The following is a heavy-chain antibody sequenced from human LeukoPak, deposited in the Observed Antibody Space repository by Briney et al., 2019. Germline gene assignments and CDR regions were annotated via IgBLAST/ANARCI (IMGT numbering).Heavy chain of an antibody. Sequence: SETLSLTCTVSGGSISSYYWSWIRQPPGKGLEWIGEIDHSGRTNSNASLKSRVTISVDMSKNQFSLRLSSVTAADTAVYYCARKSIVTAGRKPYDFWDQGTLVTVSP. CDR1: GGSISSYY. CDR2: IDHSGRT. D-gene: IGHD6-13*01. J-gene: IGHJ4*02. CDR3: ARKSIVTAGRKPYDF. V-gene: IGHV4-34*01.